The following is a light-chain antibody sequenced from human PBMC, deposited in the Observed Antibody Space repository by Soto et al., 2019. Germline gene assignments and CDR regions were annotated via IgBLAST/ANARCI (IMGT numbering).Light chain of an antibody. CDR3: QQRSSWPRA. CDR1: QNIDTY. CDR2: DTS. V-gene: IGKV3-11*01. Sequence: IVLTQSPATLSLSLGERATLSCRTSQNIDTYLVWYQQKPGQPPRLLIYDTSKRATGVPDRFSGSGSGTDFTLTISSLAPEDFALYYCQQRSSWPRAFGGGTKVDIK. J-gene: IGKJ4*01.